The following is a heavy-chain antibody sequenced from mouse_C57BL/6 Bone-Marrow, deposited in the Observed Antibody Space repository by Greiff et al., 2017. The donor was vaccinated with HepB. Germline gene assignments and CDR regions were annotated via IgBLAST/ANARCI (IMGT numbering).Heavy chain of an antibody. CDR2: ISSGGSYT. CDR1: GFTFSSYG. J-gene: IGHJ2*01. V-gene: IGHV5-6*01. CDR3: ARLDY. Sequence: EVQVVESGGDLVKPGGSLKLSCAASGFTFSSYGMSWVRQTPDKRLEWVATISSGGSYTYYPDSVKGRFTISRDNAKNTLYLQMSSLKSEDTAMYYCARLDYWGRGTTLTVSS.